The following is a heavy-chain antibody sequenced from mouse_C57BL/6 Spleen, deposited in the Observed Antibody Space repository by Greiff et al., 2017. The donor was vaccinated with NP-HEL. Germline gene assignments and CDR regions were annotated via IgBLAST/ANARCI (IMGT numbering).Heavy chain of an antibody. Sequence: VQLQQPGAELVMPGASVKLSCKASGYTFTSYWMHWVKQRPGQGLEWIGEIDPSDSYTNYNQKFKGKSTLTVDKSYSTAYMQLSSLTSEDSAVYYCARKGVYYDYDGFAYWGQGTLVTVSA. CDR2: IDPSDSYT. CDR1: GYTFTSYW. V-gene: IGHV1-69*01. D-gene: IGHD2-4*01. CDR3: ARKGVYYDYDGFAY. J-gene: IGHJ3*01.